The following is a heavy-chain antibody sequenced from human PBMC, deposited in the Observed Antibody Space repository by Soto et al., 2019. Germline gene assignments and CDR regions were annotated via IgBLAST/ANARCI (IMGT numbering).Heavy chain of an antibody. J-gene: IGHJ4*02. Sequence: QVQLQESGPGLVKPSETLSLTCTVSGGSISSYYWSWIRQPPGKGLEWIGYIYYSGSTNYNPSLXXXXXXXXXXXXXXXXXXXXXXXXXXXXXXXXXXXXGXCFDYWGQGTLVTVSS. CDR3: XXXXGXCFDY. V-gene: IGHV4-59*01. CDR2: IYYSGST. CDR1: GGSISSYY.